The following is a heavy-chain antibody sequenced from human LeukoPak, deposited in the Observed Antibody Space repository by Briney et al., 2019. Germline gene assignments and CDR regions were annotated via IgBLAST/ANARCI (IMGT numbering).Heavy chain of an antibody. V-gene: IGHV3-23*01. CDR1: GFTFSSYG. J-gene: IGHJ5*02. Sequence: GGTLRLSCAASGFTFSSYGMSWVRQAPGKGLEWVSAISGSGGSTYYADSVKGRFTISRDNSKNTLYLQMNSLRAEDTAVYYCAKASPHYYGSGSYYLNPFDPWGQGSLVTVSS. CDR3: AKASPHYYGSGSYYLNPFDP. CDR2: ISGSGGST. D-gene: IGHD3-10*01.